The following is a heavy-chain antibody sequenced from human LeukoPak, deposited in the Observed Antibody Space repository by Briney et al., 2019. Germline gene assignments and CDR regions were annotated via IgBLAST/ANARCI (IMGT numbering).Heavy chain of an antibody. CDR1: GGSISSYY. J-gene: IGHJ6*02. CDR2: IYYSGST. CDR3: ARVPRGSYFGYYYYGMDV. Sequence: SETLSLTCTVSGGSISSYYWSWIRQSPGKGLEWIGYIYYSGSTNYNPSLKSRVTISVDTSKNQFSLKLSSVTAADTAVYYCARVPRGSYFGYYYYGMDVWGQGTTVTVSS. D-gene: IGHD1-26*01. V-gene: IGHV4-59*01.